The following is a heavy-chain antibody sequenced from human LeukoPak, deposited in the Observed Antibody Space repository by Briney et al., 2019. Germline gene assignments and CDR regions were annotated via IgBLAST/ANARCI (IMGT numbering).Heavy chain of an antibody. CDR2: ISGSGGST. J-gene: IGHJ4*02. D-gene: IGHD3-3*01. Sequence: GGSLRFSCAASGFTFSSYAMSWVRQAPGKGLEWVSAISGSGGSTYYADSVKGRFTISRDNSKNTLYLQMNSLRAEDTAVYYCAATIRFLEWLFASWGQGTLVTVSS. CDR1: GFTFSSYA. V-gene: IGHV3-23*01. CDR3: AATIRFLEWLFAS.